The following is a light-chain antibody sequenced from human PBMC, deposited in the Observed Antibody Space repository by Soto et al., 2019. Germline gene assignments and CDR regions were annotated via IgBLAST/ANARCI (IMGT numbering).Light chain of an antibody. V-gene: IGLV2-14*01. J-gene: IGLJ3*02. CDR3: TSFTTSNIWV. CDR1: RSDVGIYNY. Sequence: QLVLTQPASVSGSPGQSITISCTGTRSDVGIYNYVSWYQQHPGKAPKLIICEVYNRPSGVSNRFSGSKSGNTASLTISGLRPEDEADYYCTSFTTSNIWVFGGGTKLTVL. CDR2: EVY.